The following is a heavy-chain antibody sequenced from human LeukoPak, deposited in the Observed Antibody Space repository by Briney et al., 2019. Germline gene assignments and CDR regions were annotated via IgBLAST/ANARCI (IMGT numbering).Heavy chain of an antibody. CDR1: GGSISSSTYY. J-gene: IGHJ6*03. Sequence: PSETLSLTCTVSGGSISSSTYYWGWIRQPPGKGLEWIGNIYYSGNAYHNPSLKSRVTISVDTSKNQFSLRLSSVTAADTAVHYCASVRRGFGEFSKYYSYYYMDVWGKGTTVTISS. CDR3: ASVRRGFGEFSKYYSYYYMDV. V-gene: IGHV4-39*01. CDR2: IYYSGNA. D-gene: IGHD3-10*01.